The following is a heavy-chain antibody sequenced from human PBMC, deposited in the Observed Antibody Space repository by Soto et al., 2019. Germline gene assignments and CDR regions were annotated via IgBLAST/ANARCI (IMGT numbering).Heavy chain of an antibody. V-gene: IGHV3-23*01. Sequence: EVELLESGGGLVQPGGSLRLSCAASGFTFSSFSMTWVRQAPGKGLEWVSGISGSGGTTNYADSVKDRFTISRDNSKSPLFLQMRSLRAEDTAVYYCAKYGRDSSAWKADYGGQGTLVTVSS. CDR2: ISGSGGTT. D-gene: IGHD3-22*01. CDR1: GFTFSSFS. CDR3: AKYGRDSSAWKADY. J-gene: IGHJ4*02.